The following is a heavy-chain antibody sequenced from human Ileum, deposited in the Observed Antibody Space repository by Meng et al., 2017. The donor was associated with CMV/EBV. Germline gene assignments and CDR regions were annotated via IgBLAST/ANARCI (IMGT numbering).Heavy chain of an antibody. J-gene: IGHJ6*02. CDR2: IRYDGSNK. D-gene: IGHD3-3*01. Sequence: GESLKTSCVASGFTLDDYAMHWVRQAPGKGLEWVAFIRYDGSNKYYADTVKGRFNICRDNSKNTLYLKMSSLRAEDTAVYYCAKDAWRFLEPKLDVWGQGTTVTVSS. V-gene: IGHV3-30*02. CDR3: AKDAWRFLEPKLDV. CDR1: GFTLDDYA.